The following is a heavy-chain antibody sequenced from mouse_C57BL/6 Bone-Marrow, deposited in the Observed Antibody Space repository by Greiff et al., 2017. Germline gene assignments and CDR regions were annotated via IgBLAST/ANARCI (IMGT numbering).Heavy chain of an antibody. CDR2: IDPSDSYP. Sequence: QVQLQQPGAELVRPGTSVKLSCKASGYTFTSYWMHWVKQRPGQGLEWIGVIDPSDSYPNYNQKFKGKATLTVDTSSSTAYMQLSSLTSEDSAVYYCARGGNYYGRGGNYWGQGTTLTVSS. CDR3: ARGGNYYGRGGNY. V-gene: IGHV1-59*01. J-gene: IGHJ2*01. CDR1: GYTFTSYW. D-gene: IGHD1-1*01.